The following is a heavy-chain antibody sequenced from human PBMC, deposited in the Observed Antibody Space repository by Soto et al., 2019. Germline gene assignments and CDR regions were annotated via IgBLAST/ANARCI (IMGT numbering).Heavy chain of an antibody. J-gene: IGHJ3*02. CDR2: IYYSGST. CDR3: AREAYCGGDCLGAFDI. V-gene: IGHV4-39*07. D-gene: IGHD2-21*02. Sequence: SETLSLTCTVSGGSISSSSYYWAWIRQPPGKGLEWIGSIYYSGSTNYNPSLKSRVTISVDTSKNQFSLKLSSVTAADTAVYYCAREAYCGGDCLGAFDIWGQGTMVTVSS. CDR1: GGSISSSSYY.